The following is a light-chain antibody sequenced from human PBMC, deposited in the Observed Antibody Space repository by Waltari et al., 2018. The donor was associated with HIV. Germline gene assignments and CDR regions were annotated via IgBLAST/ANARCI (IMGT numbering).Light chain of an antibody. V-gene: IGLV2-14*01. CDR2: EVS. CDR1: SSDVGASYY. J-gene: IGLJ1*01. Sequence: QSALPQPASVSGSPGQSITISCTGTSSDVGASYYLSWFQLHPGKAPKLMLYEVSNRPSGVSNRFSGSKSGNTASLTISGLQAEDEADYFCSSYTGSSSLYVFGTGTKVTVL. CDR3: SSYTGSSSLYV.